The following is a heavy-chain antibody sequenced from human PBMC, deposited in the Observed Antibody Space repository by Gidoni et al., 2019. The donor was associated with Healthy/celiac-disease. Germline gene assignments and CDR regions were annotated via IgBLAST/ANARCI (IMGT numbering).Heavy chain of an antibody. Sequence: EVQLVESGGGLVKPGGSLRLSCAASGFTFSNAWLSWVRPAPGKGLEWVGRIKSKTDGGTTDYAAPVKGRFTISRDDSKNTLYLQMNSLKTEDTAVYYCTFRGYGSGSDYETHYYYGMGVWGQGTTVTVSS. CDR3: TFRGYGSGSDYETHYYYGMGV. CDR2: IKSKTDGGTT. V-gene: IGHV3-15*01. D-gene: IGHD3-10*01. CDR1: GFTFSNAW. J-gene: IGHJ6*02.